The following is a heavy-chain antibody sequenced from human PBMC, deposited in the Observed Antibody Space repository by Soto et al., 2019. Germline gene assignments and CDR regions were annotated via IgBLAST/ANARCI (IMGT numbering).Heavy chain of an antibody. CDR3: ARDLPPVDY. CDR2: INAGNGNT. J-gene: IGHJ4*02. V-gene: IGHV1-3*01. CDR1: GSTFTSYA. Sequence: QVQLVQSGAEVKKPGASVKVSCKASGSTFTSYAMHWVRQAPGQRLEWMGWINAGNGNTKYSQKFQGRVTITRDTSASTAYTELSSLRSEDTAVYYCARDLPPVDYWGQGTLVTVSS.